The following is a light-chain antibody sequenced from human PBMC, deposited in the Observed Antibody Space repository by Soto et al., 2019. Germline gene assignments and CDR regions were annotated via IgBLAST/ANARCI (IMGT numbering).Light chain of an antibody. CDR2: EGS. CDR3: CSYAGSSTLV. CDR1: SSDVGSYNL. J-gene: IGLJ2*01. Sequence: HSVLTQPASVSGSPGQSITISCTGTSSDVGSYNLVSWYQQHPGKAPKLMIYEGSKRPSGVSNRFSGSKSGNTASLTISGLQAEDEADYYCCSYAGSSTLVFGGGTKLTVL. V-gene: IGLV2-23*01.